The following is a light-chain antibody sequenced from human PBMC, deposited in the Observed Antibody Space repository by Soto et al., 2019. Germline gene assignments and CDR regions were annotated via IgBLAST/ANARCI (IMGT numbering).Light chain of an antibody. CDR3: SSQGSSSTLI. CDR2: DVT. CDR1: SSDVGYYNY. Sequence: QSVLTQPASVSGSPGQSITISCTGTSSDVGYYNYVSWYQQHPGKAPKLMIYDVTNRPSGVSNRFSGSKSGNTASLTISGLQAEDEDDYYCSSQGSSSTLIFGGGTKLTVL. J-gene: IGLJ2*01. V-gene: IGLV2-14*01.